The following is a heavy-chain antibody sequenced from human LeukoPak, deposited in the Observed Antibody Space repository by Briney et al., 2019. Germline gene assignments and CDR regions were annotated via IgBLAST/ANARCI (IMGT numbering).Heavy chain of an antibody. D-gene: IGHD6-19*01. Sequence: GASVKVSYKASGYTFTSYGISWVRQAPGQGLEWMGWISAYNGNTNYAQKLQGRVTMTTDTSTSTAYMELRSLRSDDTAVYYCARVDFGGLRSLYSSGWYPDYWGQGTLVTVSS. CDR3: ARVDFGGLRSLYSSGWYPDY. CDR1: GYTFTSYG. CDR2: ISAYNGNT. J-gene: IGHJ4*02. V-gene: IGHV1-18*01.